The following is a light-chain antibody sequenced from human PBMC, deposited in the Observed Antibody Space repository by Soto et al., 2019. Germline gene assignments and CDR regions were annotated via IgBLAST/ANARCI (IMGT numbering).Light chain of an antibody. Sequence: EIVMTQSPVTLSVSPGERATLSCRASQSVRNTYLAWYQQKPGQAPRLHISGVSTRAAGIPARFSGSGSGTEFTLNISSLQSEDFAVYYCQQYGDWPLTFGGGTKVEIK. CDR2: GVS. CDR1: QSVRNTY. J-gene: IGKJ4*01. V-gene: IGKV3-15*01. CDR3: QQYGDWPLT.